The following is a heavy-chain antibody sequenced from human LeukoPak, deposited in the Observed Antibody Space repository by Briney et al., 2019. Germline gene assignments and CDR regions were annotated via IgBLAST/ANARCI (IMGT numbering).Heavy chain of an antibody. CDR2: IWYDGTNK. D-gene: IGHD2-2*01. CDR3: ARGVTRYCSSTSCYYFDY. CDR1: RFTFSSYG. Sequence: GGSLRLSCAASRFTFSSYGMHWVRQAPGKGLEWVAVIWYDGTNKYYADSVKGRFTISRDNSKHTLYLQINSLRAEDTAVYYCARGVTRYCSSTSCYYFDYWGQGTLVTVSS. J-gene: IGHJ4*02. V-gene: IGHV3-33*01.